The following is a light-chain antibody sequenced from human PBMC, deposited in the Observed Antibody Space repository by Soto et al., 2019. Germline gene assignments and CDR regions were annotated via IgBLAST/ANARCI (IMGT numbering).Light chain of an antibody. CDR2: GAS. CDR3: QQYDSSPRT. CDR1: QTVSSSY. V-gene: IGKV3-20*01. J-gene: IGKJ2*02. Sequence: EVVLTQSPGTLSLSPGERATLSCRASQTVSSSYVAWYQQKPGQAPRLLIYGASSRATGIPDRFSGSGSGTEFTLTISRLEPEEFAVYYCQQYDSSPRTLGQGTKLEIK.